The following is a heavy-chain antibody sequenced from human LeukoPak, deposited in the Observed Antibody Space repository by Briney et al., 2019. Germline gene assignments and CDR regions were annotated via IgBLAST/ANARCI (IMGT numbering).Heavy chain of an antibody. CDR2: ISSSSSYT. CDR1: GFPFSSYS. CDR3: ARAPHYSNYGPYYYGMDV. Sequence: PGGSLRLSCEASGFPFSSYSMNWVRQAPGKGLEWVSYISSSSSYTNYADSVKGRFTISRDNAKNSLYLQMNSLRAEDTAVYYCARAPHYSNYGPYYYGMDVWGQGTTVTVSS. J-gene: IGHJ6*02. D-gene: IGHD4-11*01. V-gene: IGHV3-21*05.